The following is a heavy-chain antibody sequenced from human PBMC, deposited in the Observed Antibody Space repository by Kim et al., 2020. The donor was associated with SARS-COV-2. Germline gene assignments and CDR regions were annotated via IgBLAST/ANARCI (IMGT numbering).Heavy chain of an antibody. V-gene: IGHV3-9*01. CDR1: GFTFGDYA. CDR2: ISWDGGTI. J-gene: IGHJ4*02. D-gene: IGHD4-17*01. CDR3: VKDMAVPTSVLDY. Sequence: GGSLRLSCAASGFTFGDYAMHWVRQAPGKGLEWVSGISWDGGTIGYADSVKGRFTISRDNAKNSLYLQMNSLRVEDTALYYCVKDMAVPTSVLDYWGQGTLVTVSS.